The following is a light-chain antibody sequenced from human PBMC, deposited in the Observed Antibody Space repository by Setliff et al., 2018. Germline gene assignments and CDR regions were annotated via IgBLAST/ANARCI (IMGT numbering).Light chain of an antibody. CDR3: SSYTSSSTDV. J-gene: IGLJ1*01. Sequence: QSALTQPASVSGSPGQSITISCSGTSSDVGSYDLVSWYQQHPGKAPKLIIYAVSDRPSGVSNRFSGSKSGNTASLTISGLQTEDEADYYCSSYTSSSTDVFGTGTKATVL. CDR2: AVS. V-gene: IGLV2-14*03. CDR1: SSDVGSYDL.